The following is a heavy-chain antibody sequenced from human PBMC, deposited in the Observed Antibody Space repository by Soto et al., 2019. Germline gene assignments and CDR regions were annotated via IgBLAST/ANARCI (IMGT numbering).Heavy chain of an antibody. CDR2: IYYSGST. D-gene: IGHD6-13*01. Sequence: SETLSLTCTVSGGSISSYYWSWIRQPPGKGLEWIGYIYYSGSTNYNPSLKSRVTISVDTSKNQFSLKLSSVTAADTAVYYCARDRSSSWDNYYYYYGMDVWGQGTTVTVSS. V-gene: IGHV4-59*01. CDR3: ARDRSSSWDNYYYYYGMDV. CDR1: GGSISSYY. J-gene: IGHJ6*01.